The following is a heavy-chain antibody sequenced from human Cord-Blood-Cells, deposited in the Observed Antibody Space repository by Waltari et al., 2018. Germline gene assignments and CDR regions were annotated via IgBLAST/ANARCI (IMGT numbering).Heavy chain of an antibody. CDR1: GGSISSYY. D-gene: IGHD3-9*01. CDR2: IYYSGIT. CDR3: ARAGDYDILTGYYVGGYFDY. V-gene: IGHV4-59*13. J-gene: IGHJ4*02. Sequence: QVQLQESGPGQVTPSATLSLTCTVPGGSISSYYSSLLRQPPGKGLEWIGYIYYSGITNYNPSLKSRVTISVDTSKNQFSLKLSSVTAADTAVYYCARAGDYDILTGYYVGGYFDYWGQGTLVTVSS.